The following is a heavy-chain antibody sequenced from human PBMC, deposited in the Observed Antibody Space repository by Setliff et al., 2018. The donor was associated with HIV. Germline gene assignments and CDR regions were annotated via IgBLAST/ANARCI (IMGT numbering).Heavy chain of an antibody. D-gene: IGHD3-16*01. V-gene: IGHV4-61*02. CDR1: GGSISSGTYY. CDR3: ARSKKRGDYYYYYYYMDV. J-gene: IGHJ6*03. Sequence: SETLSLTCTVSGGSISSGTYYWSWVRQPAGKGLEWIGRIYTSGSTNYNTSLKSRVTISLDTSKNQFSLKLSSVTAADTAVYYCARSKKRGDYYYYYYYMDVWGKGTTVTVSS. CDR2: IYTSGST.